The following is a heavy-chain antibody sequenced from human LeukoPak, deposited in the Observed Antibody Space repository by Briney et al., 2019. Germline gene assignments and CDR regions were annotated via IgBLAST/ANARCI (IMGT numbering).Heavy chain of an antibody. D-gene: IGHD3-22*01. CDR3: ASDSSGYFGP. Sequence: GGSLRLSCAASGFTFSDYYMNWLRQSPGRGLEWLSYISNTGGAKYYSDSVGGRFTISRDNAKNSVYLEMNSLRAEDTAVYFCASDSSGYFGPWGQGTLVTVSS. V-gene: IGHV3-11*01. CDR1: GFTFSDYY. CDR2: ISNTGGAK. J-gene: IGHJ5*02.